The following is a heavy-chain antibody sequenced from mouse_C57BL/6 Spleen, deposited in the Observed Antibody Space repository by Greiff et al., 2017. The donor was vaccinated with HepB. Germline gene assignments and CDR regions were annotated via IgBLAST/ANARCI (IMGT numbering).Heavy chain of an antibody. D-gene: IGHD2-4*01. J-gene: IGHJ1*03. CDR1: GFSLTSYG. CDR2: IWRGGST. V-gene: IGHV2-5*01. CDR3: AKNPSYYEYDWYFDV. Sequence: QVQLKESGPGLVQPSQSLSITCTVSGFSLTSYGVHWVRQSPGKGLEWLGVIWRGGSTDYNAAFMSRLSITKDNSKSQVFFKMNSLQADDTAIYYCAKNPSYYEYDWYFDVWGTGTTVTVSS.